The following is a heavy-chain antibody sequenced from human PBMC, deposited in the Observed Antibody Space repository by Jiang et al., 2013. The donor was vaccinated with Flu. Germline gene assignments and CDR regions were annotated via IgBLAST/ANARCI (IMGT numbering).Heavy chain of an antibody. V-gene: IGHV3-9*01. D-gene: IGHD3-22*01. CDR1: GFTFDDYA. CDR2: ISWNSGSI. Sequence: QLVESGGGLVQPGRSLRLSCAASGFTFDDYAMHWVRQAPGKGLEWVSGISWNSGSIGYADSVKGRFTISRDNAKNSLYLQMNSLRAEDTALYYCAKPPYDSSGYPGEGYFQHWGQGTLVT. CDR3: AKPPYDSSGYPGEGYFQH. J-gene: IGHJ1*01.